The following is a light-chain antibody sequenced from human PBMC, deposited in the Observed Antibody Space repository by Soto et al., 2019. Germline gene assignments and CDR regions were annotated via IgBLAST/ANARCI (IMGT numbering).Light chain of an antibody. CDR2: GAS. Sequence: EIVLTQSPGTLSLSPGERATLSCRASQSVSSSYLAWYQQKPGQAPRLLIYGASSRATGIPDRFSSSGSGTDFTLTISRLEPEDFAVYYCQQYGSSPALTFGGGTKV. CDR3: QQYGSSPALT. V-gene: IGKV3-20*01. J-gene: IGKJ4*01. CDR1: QSVSSSY.